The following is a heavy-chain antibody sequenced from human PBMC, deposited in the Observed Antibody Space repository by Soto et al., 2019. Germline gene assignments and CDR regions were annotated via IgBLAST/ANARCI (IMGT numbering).Heavy chain of an antibody. CDR2: ISYSGRP. CDR1: GDSIGSGGYC. J-gene: IGHJ5*02. D-gene: IGHD1-26*01. Sequence: PSETPSLTSFVSGDSIGSGGYCQTWIRQHPGKGLEWIGYISYSGRPHYNPSLKTRLTISLDTSKNQSSLKLSSVTAADTAMYYCAREEASLREHWFDPWGKGTLVTVSS. CDR3: AREEASLREHWFDP. V-gene: IGHV4-31*03.